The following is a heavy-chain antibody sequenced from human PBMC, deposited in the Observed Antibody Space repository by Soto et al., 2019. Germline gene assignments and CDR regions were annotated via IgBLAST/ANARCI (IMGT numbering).Heavy chain of an antibody. V-gene: IGHV1-69*13. Sequence: ASVKVSCKASGGTFSSYAISWVRQAPGQGLEWMGGIIPIFGTANYAQKFQGRVTITADESTSTAYMELSSLRSEDTAVYYCARAIGYDPRKNWFDPWGQGTLVTVSS. CDR2: IIPIFGTA. J-gene: IGHJ5*02. CDR1: GGTFSSYA. CDR3: ARAIGYDPRKNWFDP. D-gene: IGHD5-18*01.